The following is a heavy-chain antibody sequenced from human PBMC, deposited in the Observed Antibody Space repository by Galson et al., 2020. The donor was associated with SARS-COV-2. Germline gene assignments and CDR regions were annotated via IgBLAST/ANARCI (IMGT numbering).Heavy chain of an antibody. V-gene: IGHV3-74*01. J-gene: IGHJ4*02. Sequence: GGSLRLSCAVSGFTFSSYWMHWVRQAPGKGLVWVSRISSQGSSTSYADSVKGRFTIYGDNAKNTLYLQMNSLRAEDTAVYYCARGDMGNDYFDYWGQGTLVTVSS. CDR3: ARGDMGNDYFDY. D-gene: IGHD7-27*01. CDR2: ISSQGSST. CDR1: GFTFSSYW.